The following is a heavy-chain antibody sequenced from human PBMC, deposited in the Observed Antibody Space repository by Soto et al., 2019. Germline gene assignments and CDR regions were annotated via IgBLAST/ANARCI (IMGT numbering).Heavy chain of an antibody. D-gene: IGHD6-6*01. V-gene: IGHV4-59*11. J-gene: IGHJ5*02. CDR3: ARVKARIAARNTSWFDP. CDR1: GTSMTGHF. CDR2: GYYSGST. Sequence: SETLSLTCSVSGTSMTGHFWSWMRQPPGKGLEWIGYGYYSGSTLYNPSLKSRVTISVDTSKNQFSLKLSSVTAADTAVYYCARVKARIAARNTSWFDPWGQGTLVTVSS.